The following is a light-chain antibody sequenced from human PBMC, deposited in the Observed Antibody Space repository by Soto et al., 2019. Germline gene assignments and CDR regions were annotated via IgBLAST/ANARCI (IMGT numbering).Light chain of an antibody. CDR3: SSYAGSSNV. Sequence: QSVLTQPPSASGAHGQSVAISCTGTSSDVGGYNYVSWCQQHPSKAPKLMSYEVNKRPSGVPDRFSGSKSGNTASLTVSGLQAEDEADYYCSSYAGSSNVFGTGTKVTVL. CDR2: EVN. V-gene: IGLV2-8*01. CDR1: SSDVGGYNY. J-gene: IGLJ1*01.